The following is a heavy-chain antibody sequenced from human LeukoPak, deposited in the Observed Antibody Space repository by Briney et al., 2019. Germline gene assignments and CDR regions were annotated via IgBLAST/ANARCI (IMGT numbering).Heavy chain of an antibody. D-gene: IGHD2-2*01. Sequence: GSLRLSCAASGFTFSSYGMHWVRQAPGKGLEWVAFIRYDGSNKYYADSVKGRFTISRDNSKNTLYLQMNSLRAEDTAVYYCAKDLVVPAAMYKTYYYYYGMDVWGQGTTVTVSS. CDR1: GFTFSSYG. CDR2: IRYDGSNK. J-gene: IGHJ6*02. CDR3: AKDLVVPAAMYKTYYYYYGMDV. V-gene: IGHV3-30*02.